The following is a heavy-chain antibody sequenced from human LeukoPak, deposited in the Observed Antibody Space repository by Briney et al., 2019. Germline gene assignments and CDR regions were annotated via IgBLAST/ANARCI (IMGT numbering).Heavy chain of an antibody. CDR3: ARHMTTDMLDAFDI. V-gene: IGHV4-38-2*01. J-gene: IGHJ3*02. Sequence: SETLSLTCGVAGYSISSDYYWGWIRQPPGKGLEWIGNIYHSGSTYYNPSLESRVTISIDTSKNQFTLKLSSVTAADTAVYYCARHMTTDMLDAFDIWGQGTMVIISS. CDR2: IYHSGST. CDR1: GYSISSDYY. D-gene: IGHD3-10*02.